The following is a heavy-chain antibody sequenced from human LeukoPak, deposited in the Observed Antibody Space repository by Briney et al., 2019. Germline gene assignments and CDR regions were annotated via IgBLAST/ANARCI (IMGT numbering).Heavy chain of an antibody. CDR3: AREGGHYYDSSGYSAEYFQH. CDR2: INSDGSST. D-gene: IGHD3-22*01. V-gene: IGHV3-74*01. Sequence: GGSLRLSCAASGFTFSSYWMHWVRQAPGKGLVWVSRINSDGSSTSYADSVKGRFTISRDNSKNTLYLQMNSLRAEDTAVYYCAREGGHYYDSSGYSAEYFQHWGQGTLVTVSS. CDR1: GFTFSSYW. J-gene: IGHJ1*01.